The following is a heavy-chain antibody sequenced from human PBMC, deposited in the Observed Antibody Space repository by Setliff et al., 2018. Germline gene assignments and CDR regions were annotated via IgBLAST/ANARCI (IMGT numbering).Heavy chain of an antibody. Sequence: PSETLSLTCTVSGGPISSGGYYWSRIRQHPGKGLEWIGYIYYSGSTYYNPSLKSRVAISVDTSKNQFSLKLSSVTAADTAVYYCAREVRGVIIRTDYFDYWGQGTLVTVS. D-gene: IGHD3-10*01. CDR3: AREVRGVIIRTDYFDY. CDR1: GGPISSGGYY. J-gene: IGHJ4*02. V-gene: IGHV4-31*03. CDR2: IYYSGST.